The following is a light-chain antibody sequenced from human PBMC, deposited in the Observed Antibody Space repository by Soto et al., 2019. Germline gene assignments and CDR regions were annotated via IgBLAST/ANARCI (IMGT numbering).Light chain of an antibody. J-gene: IGKJ1*01. CDR1: QGIWKD. CDR3: LQDYNYPPWT. Sequence: ANQMTQSPSSLSASVGGRVTITCRASQGIWKDLGWYQQKPGKAPKLLIYAASSLQSGVPSRFSGSGSGTDFTLTISSLQPEDFATYYCLQDYNYPPWTFGQGTKVEIK. V-gene: IGKV1-6*01. CDR2: AAS.